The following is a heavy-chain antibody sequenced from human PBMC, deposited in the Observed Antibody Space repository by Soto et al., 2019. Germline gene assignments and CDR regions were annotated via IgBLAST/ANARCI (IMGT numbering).Heavy chain of an antibody. D-gene: IGHD4-17*01. J-gene: IGHJ5*02. CDR2: IIPILGIP. CDR1: GATLNNYI. Sequence: QVNLVQSGAEVRKPGSSVKVSCKTSGATLNNYIIGWVRQAPGQGLEWMGRIIPILGIPNYSQRFQDRLTITADGSTCTPYMERSSLGSDDTAIYFCARGGVVDYGDYNTWGQGTLVTVSS. V-gene: IGHV1-69*02. CDR3: ARGGVVDYGDYNT.